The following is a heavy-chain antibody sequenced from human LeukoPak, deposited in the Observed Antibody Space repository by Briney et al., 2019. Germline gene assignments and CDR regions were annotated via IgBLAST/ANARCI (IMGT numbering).Heavy chain of an antibody. D-gene: IGHD6-19*01. CDR3: ARGNVAVGLVDY. Sequence: SETLSLTCSVSGGSISSYYWSWIRQTPGKGPEWIAYIHYSGSTNYNPSLKSRVTISVETSKNQFSLKLKSVTAADTAVYYCARGNVAVGLVDYWGQGTLVTVSS. J-gene: IGHJ4*02. CDR1: GGSISSYY. V-gene: IGHV4-59*08. CDR2: IHYSGST.